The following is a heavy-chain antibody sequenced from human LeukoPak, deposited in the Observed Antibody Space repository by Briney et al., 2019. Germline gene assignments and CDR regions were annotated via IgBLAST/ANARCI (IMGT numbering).Heavy chain of an antibody. D-gene: IGHD3-9*01. J-gene: IGHJ4*02. CDR1: GFTFDDYA. V-gene: IGHV3-43*01. CDR3: TKGARYFDYLFDS. Sequence: GGSLRLSCAASGFTFDDYAMHWVRHAPGKGLEWVSLISWDGSSTYYVDSVKGRFTISRDNSKNSLYLQMNSLRTEDTALYYCTKGARYFDYLFDSWGQGTLVTVSS. CDR2: ISWDGSST.